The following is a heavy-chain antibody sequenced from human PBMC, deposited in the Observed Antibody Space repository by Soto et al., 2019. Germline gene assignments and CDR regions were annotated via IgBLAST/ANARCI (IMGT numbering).Heavy chain of an antibody. CDR2: IIPIFGTA. J-gene: IGHJ6*02. V-gene: IGHV1-69*01. Sequence: QVQLVQSGAEVKKPGSSVKVSCKASGGTFSSYAISWVRQAPGQGLEWMGGIIPIFGTANYAQKFQGRVTITADESTSTAYMELSSLRSEDTAVYYCARDGSHYYGSGGIYGMDVWGQGTTVTVSS. D-gene: IGHD3-10*01. CDR3: ARDGSHYYGSGGIYGMDV. CDR1: GGTFSSYA.